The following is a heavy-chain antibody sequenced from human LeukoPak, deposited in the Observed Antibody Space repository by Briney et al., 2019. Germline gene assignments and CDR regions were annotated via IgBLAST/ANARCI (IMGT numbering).Heavy chain of an antibody. V-gene: IGHV3-23*01. CDR2: ISGSGGST. Sequence: GGSLRLSCAASGFTFSSYAMSWVRQAPGKGLEWVSAISGSGGSTYYADSVKGRFTIYRDNSKNTLYLQMNSLRAEDTAVYYCAKPWSLPAPTGYLGGMDVWGQGTTVTVSS. CDR1: GFTFSSYA. D-gene: IGHD2-2*01. CDR3: AKPWSLPAPTGYLGGMDV. J-gene: IGHJ6*02.